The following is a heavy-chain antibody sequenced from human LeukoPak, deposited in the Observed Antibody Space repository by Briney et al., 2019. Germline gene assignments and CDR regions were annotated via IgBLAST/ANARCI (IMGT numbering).Heavy chain of an antibody. V-gene: IGHV3-33*06. J-gene: IGHJ6*02. CDR1: GFTFSSYG. CDR2: IWYDGSNK. Sequence: GRSLRLSCAASGFTFSSYGMHWVRQAPGKGLEWVAVIWYDGSNKYYADSVKGRFTISRDNSKNTLYLQMNSLRAEDTAVYYRAKGGRTIFGVVSVLYYGMDVWGQGTTVTVSS. D-gene: IGHD3-3*01. CDR3: AKGGRTIFGVVSVLYYGMDV.